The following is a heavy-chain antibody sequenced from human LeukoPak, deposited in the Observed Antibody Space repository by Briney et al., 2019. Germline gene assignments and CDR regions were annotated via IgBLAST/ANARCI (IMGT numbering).Heavy chain of an antibody. V-gene: IGHV3-15*01. CDR1: GFTFSNAW. Sequence: GGSLRLSCAASGFTFSNAWMSWVRQAPGKGLEWVGRIKSKTDGGTTDYAAPVKGRFTISRDDSKNTLYLQMNSLRTEDTAVYYCAKDSSGSSWYWDYWGQGTLVTVSS. CDR3: AKDSSGSSWYWDY. CDR2: IKSKTDGGTT. J-gene: IGHJ4*02. D-gene: IGHD6-13*01.